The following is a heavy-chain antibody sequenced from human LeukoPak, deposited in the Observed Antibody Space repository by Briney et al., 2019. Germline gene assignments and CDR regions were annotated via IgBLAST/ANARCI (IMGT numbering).Heavy chain of an antibody. CDR1: GYSISSDYY. V-gene: IGHV4-38-2*02. D-gene: IGHD1-26*01. J-gene: IGHJ4*02. CDR2: IYYSGST. Sequence: SETLSLTCTVSGYSISSDYYWGWIRQPPGKGLEWIGSIYYSGSTYYNPSLKSRVTISVDTSKNQFSLKLSSVTAADTAVYYCASLRERSYYARGFDYWGQGTLVTVSS. CDR3: ASLRERSYYARGFDY.